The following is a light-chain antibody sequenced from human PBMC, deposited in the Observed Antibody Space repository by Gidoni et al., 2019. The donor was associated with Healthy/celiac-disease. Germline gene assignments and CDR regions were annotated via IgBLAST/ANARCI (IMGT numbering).Light chain of an antibody. CDR1: QDISNY. CDR3: QQYDNLFPT. J-gene: IGKJ2*01. Sequence: DIQMTQSPSSLSASVGDRVTITCQASQDISNYLNWYQQKPGKAPKLLIYDASNLETGVPSRFSGSGSGTDFTFTISSLQPEDIATYYCQQYDNLFPTFGQGTKLEIE. CDR2: DAS. V-gene: IGKV1-33*01.